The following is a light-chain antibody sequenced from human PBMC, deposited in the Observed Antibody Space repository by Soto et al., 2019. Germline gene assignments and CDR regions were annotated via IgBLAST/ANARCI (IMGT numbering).Light chain of an antibody. V-gene: IGKV3-20*01. Sequence: EIVLTQSPGTLSLSPGETATLSCRASQSVSNNYFAWYQQKPGQAPRLLVYGASSRATGIPDRFSGSGSGTDFTLTISRLEAEDVALYYCQQYGSSLYTFGQGTKLEIK. CDR2: GAS. CDR1: QSVSNNY. J-gene: IGKJ2*01. CDR3: QQYGSSLYT.